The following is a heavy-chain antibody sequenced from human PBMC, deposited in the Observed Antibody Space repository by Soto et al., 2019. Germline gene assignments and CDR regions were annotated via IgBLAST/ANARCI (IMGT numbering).Heavy chain of an antibody. V-gene: IGHV3-66*01. D-gene: IGHD3-16*01. Sequence: EVQLVESGGDLVQSGGSLRLSCAASGFTVSSNHMSWVRQAPGKGLEWVSFIYSDGSGGDTSYADSVKGRFTISRXXXXXXXXXXXXXXXXXXXXXXXXXRDLGDVWGQGTLVTVSS. CDR3: XRDLGDV. CDR2: IYSDGSGGDT. CDR1: GFTVSSNH. J-gene: IGHJ4*02.